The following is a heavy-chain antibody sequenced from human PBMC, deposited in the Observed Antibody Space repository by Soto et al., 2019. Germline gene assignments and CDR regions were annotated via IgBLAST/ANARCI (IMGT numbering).Heavy chain of an antibody. CDR2: IYWDDDK. J-gene: IGHJ4*02. V-gene: IGHV2-5*02. D-gene: IGHD5-18*01. CDR1: GFSLSTNGVG. Sequence: QITLKESGPTLVKPTQTLTLTCTFSGFSLSTNGVGVGWIRQPPGKALEWLALIYWDDDKRYSPSLKSRFTITKDTSKNQVVLTMTNMDPVDTATYFCARFRGFHYGYEYWGQGTLVTVSS. CDR3: ARFRGFHYGYEY.